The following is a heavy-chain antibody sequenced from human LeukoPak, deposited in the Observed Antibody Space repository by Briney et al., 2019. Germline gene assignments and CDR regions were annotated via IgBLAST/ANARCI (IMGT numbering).Heavy chain of an antibody. CDR3: ARSYCSSTSCYTGLFDY. CDR2: ISAYNGNT. D-gene: IGHD2-2*02. Sequence: ASVKVSCKASGYTFTSYGISWVRQAPGQGLEWMGWISAYNGNTNYAQKLQGRVTMTTDTSTSTAYMELRSLRSDDTAVYYCARSYCSSTSCYTGLFDYWGQGTLVTVPS. CDR1: GYTFTSYG. V-gene: IGHV1-18*01. J-gene: IGHJ4*02.